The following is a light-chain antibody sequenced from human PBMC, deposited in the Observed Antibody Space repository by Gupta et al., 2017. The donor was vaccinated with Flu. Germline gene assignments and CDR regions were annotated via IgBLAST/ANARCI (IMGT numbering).Light chain of an antibody. CDR3: GAWDASLSAVV. CDR1: SSNIGKYS. Sequence: SSSNIGKYSVVCYQHLPGTAPKVLMYDNTGRPSGIPDRFSGSKSGTSATLGITGLHTGDEADDYCGAWDASLSAVVFGGGTRLTVL. J-gene: IGLJ2*01. CDR2: DNT. V-gene: IGLV1-51*01.